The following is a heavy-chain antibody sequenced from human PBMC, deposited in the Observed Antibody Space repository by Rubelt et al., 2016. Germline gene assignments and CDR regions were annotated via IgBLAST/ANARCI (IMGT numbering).Heavy chain of an antibody. Sequence: QVQLVQSGVEVKKPGASVKVSCKASGYSFTDYGITWVRQAPGQGLEWMGWISVNNGHTNYAQKIQGRVTMTADTSTRTAYMDLRRLRSDETAVYYGARDRSSTWYKDDWGQGTLVTGSS. V-gene: IGHV1-18*01. CDR1: GYSFTDYG. D-gene: IGHD6-13*01. J-gene: IGHJ4*02. CDR3: ARDRSSTWYKDD. CDR2: ISVNNGHT.